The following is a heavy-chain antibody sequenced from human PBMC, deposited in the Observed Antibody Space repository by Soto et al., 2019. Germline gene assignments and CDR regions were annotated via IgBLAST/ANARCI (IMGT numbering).Heavy chain of an antibody. V-gene: IGHV3-33*01. J-gene: IGHJ5*02. CDR2: IWYDGSNK. CDR3: ASEIAAATPDWFYP. Sequence: QVQLVESGGGVVQPGRSLRLSCAASGFTFSSYGMHWVRQAAGKGLEWVAVIWYDGSNKYYADSVKGRFTISRDNSKNTMYLQMNSLRSEDTAVYYAASEIAAATPDWFYPWGQGKLVTVSS. CDR1: GFTFSSYG. D-gene: IGHD6-13*01.